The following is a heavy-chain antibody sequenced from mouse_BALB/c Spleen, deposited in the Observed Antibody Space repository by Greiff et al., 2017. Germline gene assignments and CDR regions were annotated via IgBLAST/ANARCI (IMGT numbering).Heavy chain of an antibody. J-gene: IGHJ3*01. Sequence: VKLQESGPGLVAPSQSLSITCTVSGFSLTSYGVHWVRQPPGKGLEWLGVIWAGGSTNYNSALMSRLSISKDNSKSQVFLKMNSLQTDDTAMYYCARDDGSSYLAWFAYWGQGTLVTVSA. D-gene: IGHD1-1*01. CDR1: GFSLTSYG. CDR2: IWAGGST. V-gene: IGHV2-9*02. CDR3: ARDDGSSYLAWFAY.